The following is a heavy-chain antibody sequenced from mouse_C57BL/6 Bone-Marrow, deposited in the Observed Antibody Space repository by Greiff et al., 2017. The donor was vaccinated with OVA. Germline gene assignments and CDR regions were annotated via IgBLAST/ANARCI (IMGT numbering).Heavy chain of an antibody. CDR2: ISSGGSYT. CDR3: AKGLWGKSAY. D-gene: IGHD3-3*01. Sequence: DVRLVESGGDLVKPGGSLKLSCAASGFTFSSYGMSWVRQTPDKRLEWVATISSGGSYTYYPDSVKGRFTISRDNAKNTLYLQMSSLKSEDTAMYYCAKGLWGKSAYWGQGTLVTVSA. CDR1: GFTFSSYG. J-gene: IGHJ3*01. V-gene: IGHV5-6*02.